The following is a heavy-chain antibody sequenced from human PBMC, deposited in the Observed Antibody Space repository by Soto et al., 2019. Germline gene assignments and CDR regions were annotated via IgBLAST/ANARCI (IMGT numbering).Heavy chain of an antibody. J-gene: IGHJ3*02. Sequence: SETLSLTCAVYGGSFSGYYWSWIRQPPGKGLEWIGEINHSGSTNYNPSLKSRVTISVDTSKNQFSLKLSSVTAADTAVYYCASVAIVGAGDAFDIWCQGTMVTGSS. CDR3: ASVAIVGAGDAFDI. D-gene: IGHD1-26*01. CDR1: GGSFSGYY. CDR2: INHSGST. V-gene: IGHV4-34*01.